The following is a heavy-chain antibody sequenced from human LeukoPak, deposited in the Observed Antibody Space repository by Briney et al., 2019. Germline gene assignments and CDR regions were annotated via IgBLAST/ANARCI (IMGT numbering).Heavy chain of an antibody. CDR3: ARITIFGVVSDY. D-gene: IGHD3-3*01. Sequence: PSETLSLTCAVYGGSFSGYYWSWIRQPPGKGLEWIGEINHSGSTNYNPSLKSRVTISVDTSKNQFSLKLSSVTAAGTAVYYCARITIFGVVSDYWGQGTLVTVSS. CDR2: INHSGST. CDR1: GGSFSGYY. V-gene: IGHV4-34*01. J-gene: IGHJ4*02.